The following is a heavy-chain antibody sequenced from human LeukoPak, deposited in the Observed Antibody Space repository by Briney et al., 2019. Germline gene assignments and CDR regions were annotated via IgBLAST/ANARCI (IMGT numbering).Heavy chain of an antibody. Sequence: GESLKISCKGSGYSFSSYWIGWVRQMPGKGLEWMGIIYPGDSDTRYSPSFQGQVTISADKSISTAYVQWTSLKASDSAMYYCARISVSGTSNAFDIWGQGTMVTVSS. CDR2: IYPGDSDT. CDR1: GYSFSSYW. J-gene: IGHJ3*02. V-gene: IGHV5-51*01. D-gene: IGHD3-10*01. CDR3: ARISVSGTSNAFDI.